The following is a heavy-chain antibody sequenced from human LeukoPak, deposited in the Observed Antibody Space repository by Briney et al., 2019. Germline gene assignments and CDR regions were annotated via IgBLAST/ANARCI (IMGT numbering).Heavy chain of an antibody. J-gene: IGHJ4*02. D-gene: IGHD3-3*01. CDR2: MYYSGST. CDR1: GGSISSYY. Sequence: PSETLSLTCTVSGGSISSYYWSWIRQPPGKGLEWIGYMYYSGSTNYNPSLKSRVTISVDTSKNQFSLKLSSVTAADTAVYYCARGLEWLQYYFDYWGQGTLVTVSS. V-gene: IGHV4-59*01. CDR3: ARGLEWLQYYFDY.